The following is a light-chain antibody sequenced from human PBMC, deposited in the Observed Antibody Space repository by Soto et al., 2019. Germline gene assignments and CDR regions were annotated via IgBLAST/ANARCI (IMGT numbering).Light chain of an antibody. CDR3: QQYDNLQALT. CDR1: QDISNY. J-gene: IGKJ4*01. CDR2: DAS. V-gene: IGKV1-33*01. Sequence: DIQMTQSPSSLSASVGDRVTITCQASQDISNYLNWYQQKPGKAPKLLIYDASNLETGVPSRFSGSGSGTDFTFTISSLQPEDIATYYCQQYDNLQALTFGGGTNVDIK.